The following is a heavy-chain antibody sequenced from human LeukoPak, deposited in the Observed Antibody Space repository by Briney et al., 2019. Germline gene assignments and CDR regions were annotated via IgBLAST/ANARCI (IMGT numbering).Heavy chain of an antibody. V-gene: IGHV3-21*01. CDR2: ISSSSSYI. D-gene: IGHD2-15*01. J-gene: IGHJ4*02. CDR3: ASHSIGYCSGGSCYSF. CDR1: GFTFSSYS. Sequence: GGSLRLSCAAPGFTFSSYSMNWVRQAPGKGLEWVSSISSSSSYIYYADSVKGRFTISRDNAKNSLYLQMNSLRAEDTAVYYCASHSIGYCSGGSCYSFWGQGTLVTVSS.